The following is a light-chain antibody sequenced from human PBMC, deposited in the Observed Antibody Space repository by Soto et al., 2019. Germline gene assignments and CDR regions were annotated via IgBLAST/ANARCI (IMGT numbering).Light chain of an antibody. J-gene: IGLJ1*01. Sequence: QLVLTQPRSVSGSPGQSVTISCTGTSSDVGFYNYVSWYQQHPGKAPKLMIYDVSKRPSGVPDRFSGSKSGNTASLTISGLQAEDEADYYCCSYAGSYTFYVFGTGTKLTVL. V-gene: IGLV2-11*01. CDR2: DVS. CDR1: SSDVGFYNY. CDR3: CSYAGSYTFYV.